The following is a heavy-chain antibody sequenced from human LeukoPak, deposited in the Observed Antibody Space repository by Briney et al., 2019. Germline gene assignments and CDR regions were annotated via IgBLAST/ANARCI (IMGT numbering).Heavy chain of an antibody. CDR3: AKERELSFTGYFDY. V-gene: IGHV3-23*01. CDR1: GFTFSSYA. D-gene: IGHD3-16*02. Sequence: GGSLRLSCAAPGFTFSSYAMSSVRQAPGKGLEWVSAISGSGGSTYYADSVKGRFTISRDNSKNTLYLQMNSLRAEDTAVYYCAKERELSFTGYFDYWGQGTLVTVSS. CDR2: ISGSGGST. J-gene: IGHJ4*02.